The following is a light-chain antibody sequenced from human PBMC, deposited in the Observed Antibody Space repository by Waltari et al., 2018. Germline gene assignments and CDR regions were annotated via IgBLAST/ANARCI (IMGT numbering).Light chain of an antibody. CDR1: NIGSKS. J-gene: IGLJ2*01. CDR2: YDS. Sequence: SYVLTQPPSVSVAPGKTARITCGGNNIGSKSVHWYQREPGQAPVLVIYYDSDRPSGIPERFSGSNSGNTATLTISRVEAGDEADYYCQVWDSSSDHVVFGGGTKLTVL. CDR3: QVWDSSSDHVV. V-gene: IGLV3-21*04.